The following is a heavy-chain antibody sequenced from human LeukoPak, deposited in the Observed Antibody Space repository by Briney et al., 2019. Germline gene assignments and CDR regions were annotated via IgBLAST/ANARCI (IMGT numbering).Heavy chain of an antibody. CDR3: ARDGDWVGGTIDY. D-gene: IGHD1-26*01. J-gene: IGHJ4*02. V-gene: IGHV3-23*01. CDR2: ISGSGGST. Sequence: GGSLRLSCAASGFTFNTYGMSWVRQAPGKGLEWVSAISGSGGSTYYADSVKSRFTISRDNAKNTLYLQMNSLRAEDTAVYYCARDGDWVGGTIDYWGQGTLVTVSS. CDR1: GFTFNTYG.